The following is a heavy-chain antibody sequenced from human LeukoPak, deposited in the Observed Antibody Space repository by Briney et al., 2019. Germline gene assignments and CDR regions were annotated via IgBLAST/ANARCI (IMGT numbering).Heavy chain of an antibody. V-gene: IGHV6-1*01. CDR2: TYYRSKWYK. CDR1: GDSVSSNSVA. Sequence: SQTLSLTCAISGDSVSSNSVAWNWVRQSPSRGLEWLGRTYYRSKWYKDYAVSVKSRITINPDTSKNQFSLQLNSVTPEYTAVYYSARDQGGGGKYYFDYWGQGTLVTVSS. CDR3: ARDQGGGGKYYFDY. D-gene: IGHD1-26*01. J-gene: IGHJ4*02.